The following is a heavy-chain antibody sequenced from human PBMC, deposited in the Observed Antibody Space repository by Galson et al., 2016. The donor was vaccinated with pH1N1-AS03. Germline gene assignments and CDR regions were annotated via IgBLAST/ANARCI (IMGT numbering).Heavy chain of an antibody. Sequence: TLSLTCTVSGDSISSGSYYWTWIRQSAGKGLEWLGRIYTGGRTNYNPSLQGRITISVDSSKNQFSLKLISMTAADTAVYYCAKGTGADYWGQGTLVTVSS. CDR1: GDSISSGSYY. D-gene: IGHD7-27*01. CDR3: AKGTGADY. J-gene: IGHJ4*02. CDR2: IYTGGRT. V-gene: IGHV4-61*02.